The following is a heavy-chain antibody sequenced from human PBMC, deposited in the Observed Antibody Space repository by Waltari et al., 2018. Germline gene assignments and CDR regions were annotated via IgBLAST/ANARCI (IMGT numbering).Heavy chain of an antibody. Sequence: QVQLVESGGGVVQPGRSLRLSCAASGFTFSSYAISWVRQAPGQGLEWMGGIIPIFGTANYAQKFQGRVTITADESTSTAYMELSSLRSEDTAVYYCARALYSSSWYAEEYWGQGTLVTVSS. J-gene: IGHJ4*02. CDR1: GFTFSSYA. V-gene: IGHV1-69*01. CDR2: IIPIFGTA. CDR3: ARALYSSSWYAEEY. D-gene: IGHD6-13*01.